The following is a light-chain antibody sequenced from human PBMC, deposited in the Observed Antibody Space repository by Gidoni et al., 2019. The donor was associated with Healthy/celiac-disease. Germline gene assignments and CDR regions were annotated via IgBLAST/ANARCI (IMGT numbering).Light chain of an antibody. Sequence: NFMLTQPHSVSESPGTTVTISCTRSSGSIASNYVQWYQQRPGSAPTTVIYEDNQRHSGVPDRFSGSIDSSSNSASLTISGLKTEDEADYYCQSYDSSTPEVFGGGTKLTVL. CDR1: SGSIASNY. J-gene: IGLJ3*02. V-gene: IGLV6-57*03. CDR3: QSYDSSTPEV. CDR2: EDN.